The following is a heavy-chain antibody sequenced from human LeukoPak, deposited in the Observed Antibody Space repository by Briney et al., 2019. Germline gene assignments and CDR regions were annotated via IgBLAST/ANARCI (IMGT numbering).Heavy chain of an antibody. D-gene: IGHD2-2*01. Sequence: PSETLSLTCTVPGGSISSYYWSWIRQPAGKGLGWIGRIYTSGSTNYNPSLKSRVTMSVDTSKNQFSLRLSSVTAADTAVYYCASGPDCSSTSCLGYYYYYMDVWGKGTTVTVSS. CDR2: IYTSGST. CDR1: GGSISSYY. J-gene: IGHJ6*03. V-gene: IGHV4-4*07. CDR3: ASGPDCSSTSCLGYYYYYMDV.